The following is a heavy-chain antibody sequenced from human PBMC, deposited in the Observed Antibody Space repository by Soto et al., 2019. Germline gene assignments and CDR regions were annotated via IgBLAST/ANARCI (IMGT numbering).Heavy chain of an antibody. CDR2: INHSGST. Sequence: PSETLSLTCAVYGGSFSGYYWSWIRQPPGKGLEWIGEINHSGSTNYNPSLKSRVTISVDTSKNQFSVKLSSVTAADTAVYYCARGKGYCSTSSCRECGSCHCDYWGQGTLVTVSS. CDR3: ARGKGYCSTSSCRECGSCHCDY. CDR1: GGSFSGYY. D-gene: IGHD2-2*01. V-gene: IGHV4-34*01. J-gene: IGHJ4*02.